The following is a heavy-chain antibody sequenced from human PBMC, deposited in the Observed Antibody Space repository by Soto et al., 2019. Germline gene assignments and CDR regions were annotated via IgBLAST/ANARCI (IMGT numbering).Heavy chain of an antibody. D-gene: IGHD3-16*01. CDR1: GFTFSSYG. CDR3: ARDWANYYYGMDV. CDR2: IWYDGSNK. Sequence: GGSLRLSCAASGFTFSSYGMHWVRQAPGKGLEWVAVIWYDGSNKYYADSVKGRFTISRDNSKNTLYLQMNSLRAEDTAVYYCARDWANYYYGMDVWGQGTTVTVSS. V-gene: IGHV3-33*01. J-gene: IGHJ6*02.